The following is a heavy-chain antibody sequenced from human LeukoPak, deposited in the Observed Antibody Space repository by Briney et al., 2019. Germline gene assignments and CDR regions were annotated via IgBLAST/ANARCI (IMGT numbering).Heavy chain of an antibody. V-gene: IGHV1-18*04. CDR3: ARDGDYCSSTSCYWFDP. Sequence: ASVKVSCKPSGYTFTSYGISWVRQAPGQGLEWMGWISAYNGNTNYAQKLQGRVTVTTDTSTSTAYMELRSLRSDDTAVYYCARDGDYCSSTSCYWFDPWGQGTLVTVSS. CDR2: ISAYNGNT. D-gene: IGHD2-2*01. CDR1: GYTFTSYG. J-gene: IGHJ5*02.